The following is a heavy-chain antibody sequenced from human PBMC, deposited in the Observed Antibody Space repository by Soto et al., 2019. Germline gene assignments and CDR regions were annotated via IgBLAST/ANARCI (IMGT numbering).Heavy chain of an antibody. D-gene: IGHD2-15*01. CDR2: ISPGSRYP. CDR1: GFTFGDSY. CDR3: VRGGGGGLFDP. V-gene: IGHV3-11*06. Sequence: QGQLVDSGGGLVPPGGSLRLSFAGSGFTFGDSYMRWIRQAPWKGLEWLSYISPGSRYPAYADSVKGRFTISRDNAKRSLYLQMMSLTAEETAIYYCVRGGGGGLFDPWGQGTMVTVSS. J-gene: IGHJ5*02.